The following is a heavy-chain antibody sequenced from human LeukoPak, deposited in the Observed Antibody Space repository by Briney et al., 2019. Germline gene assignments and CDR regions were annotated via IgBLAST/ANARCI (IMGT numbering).Heavy chain of an antibody. CDR1: GGSISSDY. V-gene: IGHV4-59*01. CDR3: AREDCTRTTCYFDY. CDR2: ILYSGST. Sequence: SETLSLTCSVSGGSISSDYWSWIRQPPEKGLEWIGYILYSGSTNYNPSLKSRLTISVDTSKNQFSLKLSSVTAADTAVYCCAREDCTRTTCYFDYWGQGTLVTVSS. J-gene: IGHJ4*02. D-gene: IGHD2-2*01.